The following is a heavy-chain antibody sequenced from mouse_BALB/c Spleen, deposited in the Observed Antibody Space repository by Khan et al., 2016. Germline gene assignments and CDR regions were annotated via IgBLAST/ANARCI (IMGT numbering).Heavy chain of an antibody. CDR1: GYSITSDYA. J-gene: IGHJ3*01. CDR3: ARLERAWFAY. CDR2: INYSGST. Sequence: EVQLQESGPGLVKPSQSLSLTCTVTGYSITSDYAWNWIRQFPGNKLEWVGYINYSGSTSYNPSLKSRITITRDTSKNQFFLQLNSVTTEDTATXYCARLERAWFAYWGQGTLVTVSA. V-gene: IGHV3-2*02.